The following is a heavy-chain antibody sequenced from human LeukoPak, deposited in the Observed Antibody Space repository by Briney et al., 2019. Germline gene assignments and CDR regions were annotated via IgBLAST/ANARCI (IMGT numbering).Heavy chain of an antibody. Sequence: SVKVSCKASGGTFSSYAISWVRQAPGQGLEWMGGIIPIFGTANYAQKFQGRVTITTDESTSTAYMELSSLRSEDTAVYYCASEYSYGPGGNYYYYMDVWGKGTTVTVCS. CDR3: ASEYSYGPGGNYYYYMDV. V-gene: IGHV1-69*05. CDR2: IIPIFGTA. J-gene: IGHJ6*03. CDR1: GGTFSSYA. D-gene: IGHD5-18*01.